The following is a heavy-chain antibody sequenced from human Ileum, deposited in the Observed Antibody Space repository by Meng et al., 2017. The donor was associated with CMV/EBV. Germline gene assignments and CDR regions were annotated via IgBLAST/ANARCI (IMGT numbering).Heavy chain of an antibody. CDR1: GFTFSAYA. J-gene: IGHJ6*02. CDR3: AKSWSSLLNYYYGMDV. V-gene: IGHV3-23*01. D-gene: IGHD6-6*01. CDR2: ISSRGDST. Sequence: GESLKISCAASGFTFSAYAMCWVRQAPGKGLEWVSAISSRGDSTYYADSVKGRFTLSRDNTRNTLFLQMSSLRAEDTAIDYCAKSWSSLLNYYYGMDVWGQGTTVTVSS.